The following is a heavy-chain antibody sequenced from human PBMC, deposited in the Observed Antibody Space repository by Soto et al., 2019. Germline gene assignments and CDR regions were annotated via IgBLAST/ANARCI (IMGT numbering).Heavy chain of an antibody. CDR3: ARDATILPYYYGMDV. J-gene: IGHJ6*02. Sequence: PGGSLRLSCAASGFTFSSYSMNWVRQAPGKGLEWVSSISSSSSYIYYADSVKGRFTISRDNAKNSLYLRMNSLRAEDTAVYYCARDATILPYYYGMDVWGQGTTVTVSS. D-gene: IGHD3-3*01. CDR1: GFTFSSYS. V-gene: IGHV3-21*01. CDR2: ISSSSSYI.